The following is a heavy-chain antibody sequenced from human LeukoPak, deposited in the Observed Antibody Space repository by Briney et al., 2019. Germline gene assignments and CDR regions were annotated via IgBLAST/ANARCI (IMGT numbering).Heavy chain of an antibody. CDR1: GFTFSSYW. V-gene: IGHV3-7*04. CDR3: ARETEMANLDY. D-gene: IGHD5-24*01. Sequence: GGSLRLSCTASGFTFSSYWMNWVRQAPGKGLEWEANIKQDGSEKYYVDSVKGRFTISRDNAKKSLYLQMNSLRAEDTAVYYCARETEMANLDYWGQGTRVTVSS. CDR2: IKQDGSEK. J-gene: IGHJ4*02.